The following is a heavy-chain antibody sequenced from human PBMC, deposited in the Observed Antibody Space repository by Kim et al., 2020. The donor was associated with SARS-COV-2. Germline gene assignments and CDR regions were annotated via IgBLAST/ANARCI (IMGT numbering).Heavy chain of an antibody. D-gene: IGHD1-26*01. V-gene: IGHV3-48*03. CDR3: ARKSRSIGYYEYNGMDV. CDR1: GFFFSSYE. J-gene: IGHJ6*02. Sequence: GGSLRLSCVASGFFFSSYEMNWVRQAPGKGLEWVSYINDVGNTIYYTDSVKGRFTLSRDNAKNSLELQMNSLRGDDTGIYYCARKSRSIGYYEYNGMDVWGQGITVIVSS. CDR2: INDVGNTI.